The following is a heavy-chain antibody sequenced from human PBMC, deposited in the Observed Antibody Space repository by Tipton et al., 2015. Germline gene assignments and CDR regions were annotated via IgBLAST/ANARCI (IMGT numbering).Heavy chain of an antibody. J-gene: IGHJ4*02. CDR2: IYYRGST. CDR3: ATSYAANPSGFWF. CDR1: GGSIGSGIYY. D-gene: IGHD2-15*01. V-gene: IGHV4-39*07. Sequence: TLSLTCTVSGGSIGSGIYYWGWIRQPPGKGLEWIGTIYYRGSTYYNPSLKSRVTISVDTSENQFSLKLPSVTAADTAVYFCATSYAANPSGFWFWGQGTLVTVSS.